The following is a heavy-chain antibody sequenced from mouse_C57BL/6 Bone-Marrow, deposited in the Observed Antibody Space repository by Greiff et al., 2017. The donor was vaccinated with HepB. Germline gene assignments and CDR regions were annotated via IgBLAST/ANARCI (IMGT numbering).Heavy chain of an antibody. CDR3: ARGRGWLLPYWYFDV. J-gene: IGHJ1*03. V-gene: IGHV1-76*01. CDR1: GYTFTDYY. Sequence: VQLQQSGAELVRPGASVKLSCKASGYTFTDYYINWVKQRPGQGLEWIARIYPGSGNTYYNEKFKGKATLTAEKSSSTAYMQLSSLTSEDSAVYFCARGRGWLLPYWYFDVWGTGTTVTVSS. D-gene: IGHD2-3*01. CDR2: IYPGSGNT.